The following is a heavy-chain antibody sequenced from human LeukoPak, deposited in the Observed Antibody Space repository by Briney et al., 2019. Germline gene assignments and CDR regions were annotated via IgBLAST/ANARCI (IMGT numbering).Heavy chain of an antibody. CDR3: AKVGVRINSGDY. Sequence: GGSLRLSCAASGFTFSSYEMNWVRQAPGKGLGWVSYISSSGSTIYYADSVKGRFTISRDNSKNMVYLEMNSLRAEDTALYYCAKVGVRINSGDYWGQGTLVTVSS. CDR2: ISSSGSTI. V-gene: IGHV3-48*03. CDR1: GFTFSSYE. J-gene: IGHJ4*02. D-gene: IGHD3-10*01.